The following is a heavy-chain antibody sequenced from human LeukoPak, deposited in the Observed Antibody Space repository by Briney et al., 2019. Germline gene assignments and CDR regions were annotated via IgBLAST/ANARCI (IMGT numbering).Heavy chain of an antibody. CDR1: GFTFSSYS. D-gene: IGHD6-19*01. V-gene: IGHV3-21*01. CDR3: AREGIAVAGTGPFDY. CDR2: ISSSSSYI. Sequence: GGSLRLSYVASGFTFSSYSMNWVRQAPGKGLEWVSSISSSSSYIYYADSVKGRFTISRDNAKNSLYLQMNSLRAEDTAVYYCAREGIAVAGTGPFDYWGQGTLVTVSS. J-gene: IGHJ4*02.